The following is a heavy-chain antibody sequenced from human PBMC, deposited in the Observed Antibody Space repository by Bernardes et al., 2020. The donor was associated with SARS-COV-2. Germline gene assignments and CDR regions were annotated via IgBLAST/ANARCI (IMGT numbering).Heavy chain of an antibody. CDR3: ARGTMPGDLDY. V-gene: IGHV5-51*01. CDR2: IYPGDSDT. J-gene: IGHJ4*02. CDR1: GYSFSSYW. Sequence: GESLKISCKGSGYSFSSYWIAWVRQMPGKGLECMGIIYPGDSDTRYSPSFQGQLTISADKSINTAYLQWSSLKASDSAVYDCARGTMPGDLDYWGQGTLVTVSS. D-gene: IGHD3-16*01.